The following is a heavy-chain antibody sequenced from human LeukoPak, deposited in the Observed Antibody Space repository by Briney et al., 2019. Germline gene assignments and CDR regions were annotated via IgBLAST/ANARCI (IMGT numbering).Heavy chain of an antibody. D-gene: IGHD3-10*01. CDR1: GYTFTSYA. V-gene: IGHV7-4-1*02. CDR2: INTNTGIP. Sequence: GASVKVSCKASGYTFTSYAMNWVRQAPGQGLEWMGWINTNTGIPTYAQGFTGRFVFSLDTSVSTAHLQISSLRSEDTAVYYCARTGMVRGVITSKGEDLTYDYWGQGTLVTVSS. J-gene: IGHJ4*02. CDR3: ARTGMVRGVITSKGEDLTYDY.